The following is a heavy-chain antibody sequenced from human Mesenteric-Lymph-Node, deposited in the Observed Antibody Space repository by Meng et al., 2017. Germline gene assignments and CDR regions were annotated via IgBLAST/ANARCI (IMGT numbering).Heavy chain of an antibody. D-gene: IGHD3-22*01. CDR1: GGSISSGGHS. V-gene: IGHV4-31*03. Sequence: HVQLQESGPGLVKPSQTLSLPCTVSGGSISSGGHSWSWIRQHPGKGLEWIAYIYYSGSTYYNPSLKSRVILSVDTSKNQFSLKLSSVTAADTAVYYCARVDSSGYFLDYWGQGTLVTVSS. CDR2: IYYSGST. CDR3: ARVDSSGYFLDY. J-gene: IGHJ4*01.